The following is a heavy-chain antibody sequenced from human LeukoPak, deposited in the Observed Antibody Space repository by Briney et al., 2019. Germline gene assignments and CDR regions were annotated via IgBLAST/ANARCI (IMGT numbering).Heavy chain of an antibody. D-gene: IGHD6-13*01. V-gene: IGHV3-30-3*01. CDR3: ARDEKALAAAAPGAFDI. J-gene: IGHJ3*02. CDR1: GFTFSSYA. Sequence: PGRSLRLSCAASGFTFSSYAMHWVRQAPGKGLEWVAVISYDGSNKYYADSVKGRFTISRDNSKNTLYLQMNSLRAEDTAVYYCARDEKALAAAAPGAFDIWGQGTMVTVSS. CDR2: ISYDGSNK.